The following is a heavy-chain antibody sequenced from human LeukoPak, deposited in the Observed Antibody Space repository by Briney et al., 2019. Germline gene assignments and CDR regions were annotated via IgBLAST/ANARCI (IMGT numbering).Heavy chain of an antibody. CDR1: GGSISSGDYY. CDR3: ARGVVPAVLNWFDP. V-gene: IGHV4-30-4*01. Sequence: PSQTLSLTCTVSGGSISSGDYYWSWIRQPPGKGLEWIGYIYYSGSTYYNPSLKSRVTISVDTSKNQFSLKLSSVTAADTAVYYCARGVVPAVLNWFDPWGQGTLVTVSS. J-gene: IGHJ5*02. CDR2: IYYSGST. D-gene: IGHD2-2*01.